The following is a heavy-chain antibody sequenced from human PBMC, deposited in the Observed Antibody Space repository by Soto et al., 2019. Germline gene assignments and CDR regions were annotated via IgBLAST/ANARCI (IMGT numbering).Heavy chain of an antibody. CDR2: IYHSGHT. J-gene: IGHJ4*02. D-gene: IGHD3-22*01. CDR3: ARDRSQDYDSSGLFDY. Sequence: SSETLSLTCVVSGYFISSGYYWGWIRQPPGKGLEWIGAIYHSGHTYYNPSLESRVTVSVDTSKNQFSLNLSSVTTADTAVYYCARDRSQDYDSSGLFDYWGQGTLVTVSS. V-gene: IGHV4-38-2*02. CDR1: GYFISSGYY.